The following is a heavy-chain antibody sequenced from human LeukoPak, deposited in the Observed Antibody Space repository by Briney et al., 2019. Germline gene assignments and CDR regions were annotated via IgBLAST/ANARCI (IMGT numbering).Heavy chain of an antibody. CDR2: IIPIFGTA. D-gene: IGHD2-2*02. J-gene: IGHJ3*02. CDR3: AREKVWDIVVVPAAIPAFDI. V-gene: IGHV1-69*13. CDR1: GGTFSSYA. Sequence: SVKVSCKASGGTFSSYAISWVRQAPGQGLEWMGGIIPIFGTANYARKFQGRVTITADESTSTAYMELSSLRSEDTAVYYCAREKVWDIVVVPAAIPAFDIWGQGTMVTVSS.